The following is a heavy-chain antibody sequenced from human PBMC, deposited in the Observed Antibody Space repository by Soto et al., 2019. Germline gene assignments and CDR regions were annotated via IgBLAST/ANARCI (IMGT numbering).Heavy chain of an antibody. CDR1: GGSINTVNYY. V-gene: IGHV4-30-4*01. CDR3: ARGPSGDKVDY. Sequence: QVQLQESGPGLVKPSQTLSLTCTVSGGSINTVNYYWSWIRQSPDKGLEWIGHIYNGGTTNNNPSPTSRVTISVDPPNNQFPRKLSSVSAADTAVYYCARGPSGDKVDYWGQGTLVTVTS. CDR2: IYNGGTT. D-gene: IGHD7-27*01. J-gene: IGHJ4*02.